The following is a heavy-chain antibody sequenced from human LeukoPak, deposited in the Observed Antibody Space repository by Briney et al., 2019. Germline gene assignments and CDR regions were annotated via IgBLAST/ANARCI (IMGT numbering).Heavy chain of an antibody. V-gene: IGHV3-23*01. Sequence: PGGSLRLSCAASGFMIRAYGVTWVRRAPGKGLQWVSSSSGSGGKTYFADSVKGRFTVSRDNSKNTVYLQMNSLRAEDTAVYYCAKRRGCSGSSCYSDHWGQGTLVTVSS. J-gene: IGHJ4*02. CDR3: AKRRGCSGSSCYSDH. CDR2: SSGSGGKT. CDR1: GFMIRAYG. D-gene: IGHD2-15*01.